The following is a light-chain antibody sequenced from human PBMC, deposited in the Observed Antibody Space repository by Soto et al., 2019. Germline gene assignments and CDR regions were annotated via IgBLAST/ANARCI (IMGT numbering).Light chain of an antibody. CDR3: QQYNTWPDMYT. V-gene: IGKV3-15*01. J-gene: IGKJ2*01. CDR2: GAS. Sequence: EIVMTQSPATLSVSPGERATLSCRASQSLRSSIAWYQQKPGQAPRLLIYGASTRATGVPARFSGSGSGTEFTLTISSLQSEVFAVYYGQQYNTWPDMYTFGQGTKLEIK. CDR1: QSLRSS.